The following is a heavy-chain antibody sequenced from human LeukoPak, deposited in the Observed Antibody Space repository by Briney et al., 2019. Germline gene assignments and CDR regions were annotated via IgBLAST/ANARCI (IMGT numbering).Heavy chain of an antibody. Sequence: PGGSLRLSCAASGFTFSNYPMHWVRQAPGKGLEYVSAISSNGGSTYYADSVKGRFTISRDNSKNTLYPQMSSLRTEDTAVYYCVKDGSYYDSSGYVSYYFDYWGQGTLVTVYS. V-gene: IGHV3-64D*06. J-gene: IGHJ4*02. CDR2: ISSNGGST. D-gene: IGHD3-22*01. CDR1: GFTFSNYP. CDR3: VKDGSYYDSSGYVSYYFDY.